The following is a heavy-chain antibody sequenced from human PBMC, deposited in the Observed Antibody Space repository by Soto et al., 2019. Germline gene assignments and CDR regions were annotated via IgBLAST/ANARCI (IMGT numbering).Heavy chain of an antibody. D-gene: IGHD4-17*01. Sequence: GGSLRLSCAAAGCTFDDYTMHWVRQAPGKGLEWVSLISWDGGSTYYADSVKGRFTISRDNSKNSLYLQMNSLRTEDTALYYCAKGSGFTVPYYYYGMDVWGQGTTVTVSS. V-gene: IGHV3-43*01. CDR1: GCTFDDYT. J-gene: IGHJ6*02. CDR2: ISWDGGST. CDR3: AKGSGFTVPYYYYGMDV.